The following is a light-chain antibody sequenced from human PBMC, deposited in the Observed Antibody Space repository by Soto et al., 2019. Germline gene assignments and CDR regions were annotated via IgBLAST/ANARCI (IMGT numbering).Light chain of an antibody. CDR3: QQYGSSSWT. CDR2: GAS. Sequence: EIVLTQSPGTLSLSPGERATLSCRASQSVRSTSLAWYQQKPGQAPRLLIYGASSRATGIPDRFSGSGSGTDFTLTISRLDPEDFAVYYCQQYGSSSWTFGQGTKVDI. CDR1: QSVRSTS. V-gene: IGKV3-20*01. J-gene: IGKJ1*01.